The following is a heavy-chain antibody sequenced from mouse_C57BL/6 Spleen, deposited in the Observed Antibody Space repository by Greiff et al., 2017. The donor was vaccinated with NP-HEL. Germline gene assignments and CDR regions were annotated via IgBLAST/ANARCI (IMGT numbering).Heavy chain of an antibody. CDR2: IDPENGDT. Sequence: EVQLQQSGAELVRPGASVKLSCTASGFNFTDYYMHWVKQRPEQGLEWIGWIDPENGDTDYASKFQGKATITADTSSNTAYLQLSSLTSEDTAVYYSTTGYGSIVFAYWGQGTLVTVSA. V-gene: IGHV14-4*01. D-gene: IGHD1-1*01. CDR1: GFNFTDYY. J-gene: IGHJ3*01. CDR3: TTGYGSIVFAY.